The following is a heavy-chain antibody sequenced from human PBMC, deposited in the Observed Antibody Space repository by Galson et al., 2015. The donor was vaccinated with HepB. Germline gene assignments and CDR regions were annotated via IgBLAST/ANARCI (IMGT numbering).Heavy chain of an antibody. D-gene: IGHD4-17*01. CDR3: AKPFFERDYGETFDY. CDR1: GFTFSNYA. CDR2: FRAGAGGP. Sequence: SLRLSCAASGFTFSNYAMSWVRQAPGKGLEWVSTFRAGAGGPYYADSVKGRFTISRDNSKDTLYLQMHSLRAEDTAVYYCAKPFFERDYGETFDYWGQGTLVTVSS. J-gene: IGHJ4*02. V-gene: IGHV3-23*01.